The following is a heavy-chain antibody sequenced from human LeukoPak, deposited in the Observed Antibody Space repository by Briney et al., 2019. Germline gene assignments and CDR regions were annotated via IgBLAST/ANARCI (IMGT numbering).Heavy chain of an antibody. CDR1: GGSISSGDYY. J-gene: IGHJ4*02. D-gene: IGHD3-10*01. CDR3: ARDPADYYGSGSWGTY. CDR2: IYYSGST. Sequence: SETLSLTCTVSGGSISSGDYYWGWIRQPRGKGLEWIGYIYYSGSTYYNPSLKSRVTISVDTSKNQFSLKLSSVTAADTAVYYCARDPADYYGSGSWGTYWGQGTLVTVSS. V-gene: IGHV4-30-4*08.